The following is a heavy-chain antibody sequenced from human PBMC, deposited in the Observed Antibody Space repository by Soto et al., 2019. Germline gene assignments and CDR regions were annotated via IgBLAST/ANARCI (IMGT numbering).Heavy chain of an antibody. V-gene: IGHV1-69*13. CDR2: IIPIFGTA. CDR3: ATQTYYYDSSGYPY. CDR1: GGTFSSYA. Sequence: ASVKVSCKASGGTFSSYAISWVRQAPGQGLEWMGGIIPIFGTANYAQKFQGRVTITADESTSTAYMELSSLRSEDTAVYYCATQTYYYDSSGYPYWGQGTLVTV. D-gene: IGHD3-22*01. J-gene: IGHJ4*02.